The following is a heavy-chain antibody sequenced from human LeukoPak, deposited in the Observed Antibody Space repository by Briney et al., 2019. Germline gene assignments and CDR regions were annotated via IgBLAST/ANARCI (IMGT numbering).Heavy chain of an antibody. J-gene: IGHJ4*02. Sequence: GGSLRLSRAASGFIFSSYAMSWVREAPARGLEWVSSLRGNGDTFYADSVKGRFTLSRDESRNKVYLHLNELRVADTAVYYCAKASWVLTADAVLWGQGTVVTVSS. V-gene: IGHV3-23*01. CDR3: AKASWVLTADAVL. D-gene: IGHD3-9*01. CDR2: LRGNGDT. CDR1: GFIFSSYA.